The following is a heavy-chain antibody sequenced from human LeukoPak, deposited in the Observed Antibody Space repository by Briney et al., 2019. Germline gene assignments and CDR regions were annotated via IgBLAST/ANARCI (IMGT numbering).Heavy chain of an antibody. CDR1: GFTFSSYS. CDR3: ASPFPDYGDKRDY. CDR2: ISSSSSYI. Sequence: GGSLRLSCAASGFTFSSYSMNWVRQAPGKGLEWVSSISSSSSYIYYADSVKGRFTISRDNAKNSLYLQMNSLGAEDTAVYYCASPFPDYGDKRDYWGQGTLVTVSS. V-gene: IGHV3-21*01. D-gene: IGHD4-17*01. J-gene: IGHJ4*02.